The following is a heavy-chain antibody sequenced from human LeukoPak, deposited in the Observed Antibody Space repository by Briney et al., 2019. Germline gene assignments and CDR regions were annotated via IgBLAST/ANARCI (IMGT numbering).Heavy chain of an antibody. V-gene: IGHV1-8*03. CDR2: MNPNSGNT. CDR1: GYTFTSYD. CDR3: ATKGRLRGLEEVYYMDV. J-gene: IGHJ6*03. Sequence: GASVKVSCKASGYTFTSYDINWVRQATGQGLEWMGWMNPNSGNTGYAQKFQGRVTITRNTSISTAYMELTSLRCEDTAVYYCATKGRLRGLEEVYYMDVWGKGTTVTISS. D-gene: IGHD4-17*01.